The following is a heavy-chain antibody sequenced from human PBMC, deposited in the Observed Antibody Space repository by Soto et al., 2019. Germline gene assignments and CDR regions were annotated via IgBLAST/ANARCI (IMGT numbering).Heavy chain of an antibody. J-gene: IGHJ6*03. CDR2: ISYDGSNK. Sequence: GGSLRLSCAVSGFTFSSYGMHWVRQAPGKGLEWVAVISYDGSNKYYADSVKGRFTISRDNSKNTLYLQMNSLRAEDTAVYYCAKDSRAAAGTDYYYYYMDVWGKGTTVTVSS. CDR3: AKDSRAAAGTDYYYYYMDV. V-gene: IGHV3-30*18. CDR1: GFTFSSYG. D-gene: IGHD6-13*01.